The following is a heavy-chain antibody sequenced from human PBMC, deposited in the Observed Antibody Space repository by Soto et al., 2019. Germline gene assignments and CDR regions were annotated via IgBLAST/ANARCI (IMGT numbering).Heavy chain of an antibody. Sequence: ASVKVSCKASGYTFTGYYMHWVRQAPGQGLEWMGWINPNSGGTNYAQKFQGWVTMTRDTSISTAYMELSRLRSDDTAVYYCARDGGGDTGNWFDPWGQGTLVTVSS. CDR2: INPNSGGT. J-gene: IGHJ5*02. CDR1: GYTFTGYY. D-gene: IGHD2-21*02. V-gene: IGHV1-2*04. CDR3: ARDGGGDTGNWFDP.